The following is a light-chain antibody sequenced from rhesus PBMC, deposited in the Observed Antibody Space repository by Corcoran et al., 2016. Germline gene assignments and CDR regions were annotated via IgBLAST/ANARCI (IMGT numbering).Light chain of an antibody. Sequence: QAAPTQSPSVSGSPGQSVTISCTGSSSDIGGYNRVSWYQQHPGKAPKLMIYGVSKRPSGVSDRFSGSKSGYTASLTISGLQAEDEAHYYCNSYVSSNSYIFGTGTRLTVL. CDR1: SSDIGGYNR. J-gene: IGLJ1*01. CDR3: NSYVSSNSYI. CDR2: GVS. V-gene: IGLV2S4*01.